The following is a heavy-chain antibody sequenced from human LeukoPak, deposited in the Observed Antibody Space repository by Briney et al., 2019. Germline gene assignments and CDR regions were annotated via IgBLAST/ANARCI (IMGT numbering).Heavy chain of an antibody. Sequence: PSETLSLTCTVSGTSTTSAYWNWIRHPPGEGREWIGCISKSGSTLYNPSLKRRLSISIDMAKNLFSLKLSSVTAADTAVYYWARDSMFATNWYDPWGQGTLVTVSS. CDR2: ISKSGST. J-gene: IGHJ5*02. CDR3: ARDSMFATNWYDP. CDR1: GTSTTSAY. V-gene: IGHV4-59*01. D-gene: IGHD2-8*01.